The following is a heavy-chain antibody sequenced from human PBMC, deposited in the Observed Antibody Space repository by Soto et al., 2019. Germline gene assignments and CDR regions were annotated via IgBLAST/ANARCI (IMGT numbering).Heavy chain of an antibody. CDR3: VKASDGAWPYYFDS. Sequence: GGSLRLSCAASGFSFRNSWMSWIRQAPGQGLEWVANIKQDGSEEYYVDSVKGRFTISRVNSENTIFLQMHSLRVEDSAVYFCVKASDGAWPYYFDSWGQGTLVTVSS. J-gene: IGHJ4*02. CDR1: GFSFRNSW. CDR2: IKQDGSEE. V-gene: IGHV3-7*03. D-gene: IGHD5-12*01.